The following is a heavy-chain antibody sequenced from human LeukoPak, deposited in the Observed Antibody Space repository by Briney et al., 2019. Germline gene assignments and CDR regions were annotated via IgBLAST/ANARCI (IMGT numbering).Heavy chain of an antibody. Sequence: ASVKVSCKASGYTFTSNYIHWVRQAPGQGLEWMGMIYPRDGSTSYAQKFQGRVTVTRDTSTSTVHMELSGLRSGDTAVYYCARGTFGATFDYWGQGTLVTVSS. D-gene: IGHD1-26*01. J-gene: IGHJ4*02. V-gene: IGHV1-46*01. CDR1: GYTFTSNY. CDR3: ARGTFGATFDY. CDR2: IYPRDGST.